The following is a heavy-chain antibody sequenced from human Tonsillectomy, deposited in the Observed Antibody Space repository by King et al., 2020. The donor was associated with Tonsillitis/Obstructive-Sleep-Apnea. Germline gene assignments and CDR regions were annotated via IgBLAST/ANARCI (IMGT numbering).Heavy chain of an antibody. V-gene: IGHV1-18*01. D-gene: IGHD3-10*01. CDR2: ISAYNGKT. J-gene: IGHJ3*02. Sequence: QLVQSGAEVKKPGASVKVSCKASGYTFTSYGISWVRQAPGQGLDWMGWISAYNGKTNYAQKLQGRVTMTTDTSTSTAYMELRSLRSDDTAVYYCARDSSKCYYGSGSYHAFDIWGQGTMVTVSS. CDR1: GYTFTSYG. CDR3: ARDSSKCYYGSGSYHAFDI.